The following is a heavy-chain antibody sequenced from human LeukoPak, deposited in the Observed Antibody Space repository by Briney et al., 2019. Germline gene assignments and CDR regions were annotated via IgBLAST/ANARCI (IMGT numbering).Heavy chain of an antibody. CDR3: AKDQWNGSGSYCFDY. J-gene: IGHJ4*02. V-gene: IGHV3-23*01. CDR2: ISGSGGST. D-gene: IGHD3-10*01. CDR1: GFTFSSYT. Sequence: GGSLRLSCAASGFTFSSYTMSWVRQAPGKGLEWVSAISGSGGSTYYADSVKGRFTISRDNSKNTLYLQMNSLRAEDTAVYYCAKDQWNGSGSYCFDYWGQGTLVTVSS.